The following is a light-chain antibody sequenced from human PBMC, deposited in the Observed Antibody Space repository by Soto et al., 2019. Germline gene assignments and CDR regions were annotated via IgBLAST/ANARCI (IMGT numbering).Light chain of an antibody. Sequence: QSALTQPASVSGSPGQSITISCTGTSSDIGGYNYVSWYQLHPGKAHKLMIYDVSNRPSGISNRFSGSKSGNTASLTISGLQAEDEADYYCSSYTSSSTLVFGGGTKLNVL. J-gene: IGLJ2*01. CDR2: DVS. CDR3: SSYTSSSTLV. V-gene: IGLV2-14*03. CDR1: SSDIGGYNY.